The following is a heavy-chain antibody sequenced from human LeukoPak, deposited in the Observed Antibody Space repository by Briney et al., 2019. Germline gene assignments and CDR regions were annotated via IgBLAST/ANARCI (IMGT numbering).Heavy chain of an antibody. D-gene: IGHD2-21*02. V-gene: IGHV3-74*01. CDR2: IIGDGSVT. J-gene: IGHJ4*02. CDR3: ARFVMVTAGDY. Sequence: GGSLRLSCAASGFTFSSYGMHWVRQTPGKGLVWVSRIIGDGSVTSYADSVKGRFTISRDNAKNTVYLQMNSLRDEDTAVYYCARFVMVTAGDYWGQGTLVTVSS. CDR1: GFTFSSYG.